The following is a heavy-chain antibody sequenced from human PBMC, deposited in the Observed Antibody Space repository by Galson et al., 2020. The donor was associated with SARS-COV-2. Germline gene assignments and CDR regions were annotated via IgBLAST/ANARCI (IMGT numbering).Heavy chain of an antibody. J-gene: IGHJ6*03. Sequence: SETLSLTCTVSGGSISSYYWSWIRQPPGKGLEWIGYIYYSGSTNYNPSLKSRVTIPVDTSKNQFSLKLSSVTAADTAVSYCAGVLSSYGAPFLYHYYYMDVWGKGTTVTVSS. CDR3: AGVLSSYGAPFLYHYYYMDV. CDR1: GGSISSYY. V-gene: IGHV4-59*01. D-gene: IGHD5-18*01. CDR2: IYYSGST.